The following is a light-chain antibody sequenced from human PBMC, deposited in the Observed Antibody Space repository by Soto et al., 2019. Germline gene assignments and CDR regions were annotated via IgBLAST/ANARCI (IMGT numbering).Light chain of an antibody. V-gene: IGKV3-20*01. CDR2: GAS. CDR1: QSVSTNF. Sequence: EIVLTQSPGTLSLSPGEGATLSCRASQSVSTNFFAWYQQKPGQAPRLLIYGASTSATGIPDRFSGSGSGTDFTFTISRLEPEDFAVYYCQQYGRTSWTFGQGTKVDIK. J-gene: IGKJ1*01. CDR3: QQYGRTSWT.